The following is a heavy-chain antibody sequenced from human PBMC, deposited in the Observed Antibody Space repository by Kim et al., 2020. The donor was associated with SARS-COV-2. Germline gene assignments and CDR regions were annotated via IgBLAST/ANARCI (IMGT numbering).Heavy chain of an antibody. CDR1: GGSFSGYY. D-gene: IGHD2-2*02. V-gene: IGHV4-34*01. Sequence: SETLSLTCAVYGGSFSGYYWSWIRQPPGKGLEWIGEINHSGSTNYNPSLKSRVTISVDTSKNQFSLKLSSVTAADTAVYYCARVGGGYCSSTSCYTGFDYCGQGTLVTVSS. CDR3: ARVGGGYCSSTSCYTGFDY. J-gene: IGHJ4*02. CDR2: INHSGST.